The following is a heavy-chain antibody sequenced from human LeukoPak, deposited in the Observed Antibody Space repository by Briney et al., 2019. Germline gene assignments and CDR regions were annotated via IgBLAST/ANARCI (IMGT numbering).Heavy chain of an antibody. Sequence: PGGSLRLSCAASGFTFSNYWMHWVRQLPGEGLVWVSRINNDGGGTIYADSVKGRFTISRDNSKNTLYLQMNSLRAEDTAVYYCARDRSAAAAGIWLYWGQGTLVTVSS. D-gene: IGHD6-13*01. J-gene: IGHJ4*02. CDR1: GFTFSNYW. CDR2: INNDGGGT. CDR3: ARDRSAAAAGIWLY. V-gene: IGHV3-74*01.